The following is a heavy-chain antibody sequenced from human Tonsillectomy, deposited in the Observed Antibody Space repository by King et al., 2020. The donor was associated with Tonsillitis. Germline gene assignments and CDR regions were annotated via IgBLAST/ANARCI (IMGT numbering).Heavy chain of an antibody. Sequence: VQLQESGPGLVKPSETLSLTCTVSGGSISRYYLSWILQPPGRGLEWMGYIYYSGRTNYNPSLKSGVTISVDTSKNKFSLTLSSVTAADTAVYYCASPFPVLKYWGQGTLVTVSS. CDR3: ASPFPVLKY. CDR1: GGSISRYY. D-gene: IGHD3-9*01. V-gene: IGHV4-59*01. J-gene: IGHJ4*02. CDR2: IYYSGRT.